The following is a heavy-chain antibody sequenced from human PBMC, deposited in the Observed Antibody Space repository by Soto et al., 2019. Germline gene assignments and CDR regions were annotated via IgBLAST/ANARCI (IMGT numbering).Heavy chain of an antibody. Sequence: ASETLSLTCTVSGGSISSYYWSWIRQPPGKGLEWIGYIYYSGSTNYNPSLKSRVTISVDTSKNQFSLKLSSVTAADTAVYYCARGSVVPSSFPFDYWGQGTLVTVSS. CDR2: IYYSGST. CDR3: ARGSVVPSSFPFDY. V-gene: IGHV4-59*01. D-gene: IGHD2-2*01. J-gene: IGHJ4*02. CDR1: GGSISSYY.